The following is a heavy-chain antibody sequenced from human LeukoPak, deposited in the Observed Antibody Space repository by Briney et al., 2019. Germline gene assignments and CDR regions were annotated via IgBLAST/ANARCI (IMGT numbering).Heavy chain of an antibody. J-gene: IGHJ1*01. D-gene: IGHD3-22*01. V-gene: IGHV4-59*01. CDR2: IYYSGST. CDR3: ARMYYYDSSGYLVEYFQH. Sequence: SETLSLTCTVSGGSISSYCWSWIRQPPGKGLEWIGYIYYSGSTNYNPSLKSRVTISVDTSKNQFSLKLSSVTAADTAVYYCARMYYYDSSGYLVEYFQHWGQGTLVTVSS. CDR1: GGSISSYC.